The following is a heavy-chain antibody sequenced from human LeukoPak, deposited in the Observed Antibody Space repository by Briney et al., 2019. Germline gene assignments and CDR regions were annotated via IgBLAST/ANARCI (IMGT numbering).Heavy chain of an antibody. CDR3: ARGRLFSGYRGNVGHEDFDY. CDR1: GGPFSGYY. D-gene: IGHD5-12*01. Sequence: SETLSLTCTVFGGPFSGYYWTWIRQPPGKGLEWIGEINQGGTTNYNPSLRSRVTILIDTSRNQFSLRLSSVTAADTAVYYCARGRLFSGYRGNVGHEDFDYWGQGSLVTVSS. J-gene: IGHJ4*02. V-gene: IGHV4-34*01. CDR2: INQGGTT.